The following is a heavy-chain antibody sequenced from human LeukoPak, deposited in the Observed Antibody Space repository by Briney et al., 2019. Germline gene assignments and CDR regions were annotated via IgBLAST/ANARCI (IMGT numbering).Heavy chain of an antibody. Sequence: ASVKVSCKASGYTFTSYGISWVRQAPGQGLEWMGWISAYNGNTNFAQKLQGRVTMTTDTSTSTAYMELRSLRSDDTAVYYCARFLDRYGYNFFDYWGQGTQVTVSS. D-gene: IGHD5-24*01. CDR1: GYTFTSYG. J-gene: IGHJ4*02. CDR2: ISAYNGNT. V-gene: IGHV1-18*01. CDR3: ARFLDRYGYNFFDY.